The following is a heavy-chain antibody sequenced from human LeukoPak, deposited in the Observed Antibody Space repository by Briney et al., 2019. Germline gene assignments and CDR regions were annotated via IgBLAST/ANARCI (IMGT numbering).Heavy chain of an antibody. J-gene: IGHJ3*02. Sequence: PAGSLRLSCAASGFTVSSNYISRVRQAPGKGLEWVSVIYSAGTTYYEDSVKGRFTISRDNSKNTLYLQMNSLRVEDTAVYDCASQSTPVLPFDIWGQGTMVTVSS. CDR1: GFTVSSNY. CDR2: IYSAGTT. V-gene: IGHV3-66*04. CDR3: ASQSTPVLPFDI.